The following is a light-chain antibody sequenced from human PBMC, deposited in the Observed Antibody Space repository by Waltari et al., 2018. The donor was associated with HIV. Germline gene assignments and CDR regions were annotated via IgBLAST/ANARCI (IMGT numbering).Light chain of an antibody. V-gene: IGLV1-44*01. CDR1: NSNIGSNS. CDR2: NND. CDR3: AAWDDTLDGWV. J-gene: IGLJ3*02. Sequence: QSVLTQPPSVSGAPGQRVTIPCTGSNSNIGSNSVTWYQQFPGTAPKLLIYNNDQRPSGVPDRFSGSKSGTSASLAISGLQSDDEADYYCAAWDDTLDGWVFGGGTKLTVL.